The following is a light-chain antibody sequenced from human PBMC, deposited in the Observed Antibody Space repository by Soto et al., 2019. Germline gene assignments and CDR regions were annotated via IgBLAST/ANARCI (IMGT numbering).Light chain of an antibody. CDR3: SSYASSGTLYV. Sequence: QSALTQPASLSGSPGQSITISCTGTSSDIGGSKYVSWYQQHPGKAPKLMIYEVTYRPSGVSDRFSGSKSGNTASLTVSALQAEDEADSYCSSYASSGTLYVFGTGTKLTVL. V-gene: IGLV2-14*01. CDR2: EVT. CDR1: SSDIGGSKY. J-gene: IGLJ1*01.